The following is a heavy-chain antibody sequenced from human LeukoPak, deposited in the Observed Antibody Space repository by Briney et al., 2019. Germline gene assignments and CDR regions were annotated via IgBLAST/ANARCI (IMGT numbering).Heavy chain of an antibody. CDR1: GYTFTSYY. Sequence: GASVKVSCKASGYTFTSYYMHWVRQAPGQGLEWMGIINPSGGSTSYAQKFQGRVTMTRDTSTSTVYMELSSLRSEDTAVYYCARDYCSSTSCYSYTENWFDPWGQGTLVTVSS. CDR3: ARDYCSSTSCYSYTENWFDP. J-gene: IGHJ5*02. V-gene: IGHV1-46*01. CDR2: INPSGGST. D-gene: IGHD2-2*01.